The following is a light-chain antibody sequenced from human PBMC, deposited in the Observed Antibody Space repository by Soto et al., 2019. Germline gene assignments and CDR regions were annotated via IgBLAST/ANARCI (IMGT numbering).Light chain of an antibody. CDR1: QSVSSSY. Sequence: EVVLTQSPGTLYLSPGEGATLSCRASQSVSSSYLAWYQQKPGQAPRLLIYAASSRATGIPDRFSGSGSGTDFTLTISRLEPEDFAMYYCQQYGSSPLYTFGQGTKLEI. J-gene: IGKJ2*01. CDR2: AAS. CDR3: QQYGSSPLYT. V-gene: IGKV3-20*01.